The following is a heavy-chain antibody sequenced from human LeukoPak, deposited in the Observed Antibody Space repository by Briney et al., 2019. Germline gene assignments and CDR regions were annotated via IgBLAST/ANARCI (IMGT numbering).Heavy chain of an antibody. CDR1: GFTFSNYW. Sequence: PGGSLRLSCAVSGFTFSNYWMHWVRQAPGKGLVWVSRINNDGSSTTYADSVKGRFTISRDNAKNTLYLQMNSLRAEDTAVYYCARAGNSGIYYFDYWGQGTLGTVSS. D-gene: IGHD1-26*01. J-gene: IGHJ4*02. CDR2: INNDGSST. CDR3: ARAGNSGIYYFDY. V-gene: IGHV3-74*01.